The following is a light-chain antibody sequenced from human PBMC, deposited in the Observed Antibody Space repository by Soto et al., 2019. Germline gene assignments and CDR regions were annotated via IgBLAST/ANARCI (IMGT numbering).Light chain of an antibody. V-gene: IGLV4-69*01. CDR2: LNNDGSH. Sequence: QSVLTQSPSASASLGASVKLTCTLSSGHSSYAIAWHQKQPGKGPRYLMDLNNDGSHSKGDGIPDRFSGSSSGAERYLITSGLQFEEELDYYCRLWGMGFKVFGGGPKVTVL. CDR1: SGHSSYA. J-gene: IGLJ2*01. CDR3: RLWGMGFKV.